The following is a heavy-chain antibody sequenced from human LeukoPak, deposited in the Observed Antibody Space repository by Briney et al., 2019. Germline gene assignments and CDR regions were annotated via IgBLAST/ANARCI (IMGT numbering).Heavy chain of an antibody. CDR2: INSDGINT. CDR3: ARDLGQYYDTSDNWFDP. Sequence: GGSLRLSCAASGSTFSNYWMHWVRQAPGKGLVWVSRINSDGINTSYADSVKGRFTISRDNAKNTPNLQMNSLRAEDTAVYYCARDLGQYYDTSDNWFDPWGQGTLVTVSS. J-gene: IGHJ5*02. D-gene: IGHD3-22*01. V-gene: IGHV3-74*01. CDR1: GSTFSNYW.